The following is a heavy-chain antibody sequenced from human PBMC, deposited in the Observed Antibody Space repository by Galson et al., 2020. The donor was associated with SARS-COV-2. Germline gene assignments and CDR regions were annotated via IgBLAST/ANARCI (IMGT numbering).Heavy chain of an antibody. D-gene: IGHD3-3*01. CDR1: GFTISGSW. Sequence: GESLKISCEASGFTISGSWMNWVRQAPWKGLEWLAHIKNDGSEAYYVDSVRGRFTISRDNTKNSLYLQMNNLRVEDTAVYYCTAGHYSLWGQGTTVTVSS. J-gene: IGHJ3*01. CDR3: TAGHYSL. CDR2: IKNDGSEA. V-gene: IGHV3-7*01.